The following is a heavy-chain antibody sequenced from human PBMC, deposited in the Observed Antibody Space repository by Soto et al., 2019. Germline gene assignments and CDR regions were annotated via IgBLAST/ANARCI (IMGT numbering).Heavy chain of an antibody. CDR1: GGSISSSSYY. J-gene: IGHJ3*01. CDR3: ATHGIPTALYTTGSYSGFER. Sequence: SETLSLTCTVSGGSISSSSYYWGWIRLPPGKGLEWIGSIYYSGSTYYNPSLKSRVTISVDTSKNQFSLKLSSVTAADTAVSYCATHGIPTALYTTGSYSGFERWSQGT. V-gene: IGHV4-39*01. CDR2: IYYSGST. D-gene: IGHD5-12*01.